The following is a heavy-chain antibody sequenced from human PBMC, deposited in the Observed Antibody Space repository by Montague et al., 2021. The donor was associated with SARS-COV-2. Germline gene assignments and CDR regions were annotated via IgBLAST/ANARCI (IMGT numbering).Heavy chain of an antibody. D-gene: IGHD1-1*01. CDR2: VHYSGRP. V-gene: IGHV4-39*01. CDR1: GDSISSSSYN. CDR3: TRHVHMTWPEPSPGFDH. J-gene: IGHJ4*02. Sequence: SETLSLTCTVSGDSISSSSYNWGWIRQPPGKGLEWIGSVHYSGRPYYNPSLKSRVTIYVDTSKNQLSLKLSSVTAVDTAVYYCTRHVHMTWPEPSPGFDHWGQGTLVTVSS.